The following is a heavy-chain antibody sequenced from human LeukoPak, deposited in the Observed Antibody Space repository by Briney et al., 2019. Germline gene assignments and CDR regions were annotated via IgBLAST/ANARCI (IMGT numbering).Heavy chain of an antibody. Sequence: LGESLKIYCKGSGYSFTTYWLSWVRQMPGKGLEWMGRIDPSDSYTNYSPSFQGHVTISADKSISTDYLQWSSLKASDTAMYYCARRSCSGGWCYLDYWGQGALVIVSS. D-gene: IGHD2-15*01. CDR3: ARRSCSGGWCYLDY. CDR2: IDPSDSYT. V-gene: IGHV5-10-1*01. CDR1: GYSFTTYW. J-gene: IGHJ4*02.